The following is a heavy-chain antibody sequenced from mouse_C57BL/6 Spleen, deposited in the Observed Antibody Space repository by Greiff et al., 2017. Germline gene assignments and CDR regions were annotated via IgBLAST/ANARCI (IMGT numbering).Heavy chain of an antibody. CDR1: GFNIKDYY. D-gene: IGHD2-2*01. V-gene: IGHV14-2*01. Sequence: DVKLQESGAELVKPGASVKLSCTASGFNIKDYYMHWVKQRTEQGLEWIGRIDPEDGETKYAPKFPGKATITADTSSNTAYLQLSSLTSEDTAVYYCARLVTGGAWFAYWGQGTLVTVSA. CDR2: IDPEDGET. CDR3: ARLVTGGAWFAY. J-gene: IGHJ3*01.